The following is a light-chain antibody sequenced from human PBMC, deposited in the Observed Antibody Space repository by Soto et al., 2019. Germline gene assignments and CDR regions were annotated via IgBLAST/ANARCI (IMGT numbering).Light chain of an antibody. Sequence: QSVLTQPASLPVSPGQSITISCTRTNSDVGSFNFVSWYQQHPGKAPKVMIYEVSKRPSGVSDRFSGSKSGNTASLTISGLQAEDEADYYCCSDAGSSTYVFGTGTKVTVL. V-gene: IGLV2-23*02. J-gene: IGLJ1*01. CDR3: CSDAGSSTYV. CDR1: NSDVGSFNF. CDR2: EVS.